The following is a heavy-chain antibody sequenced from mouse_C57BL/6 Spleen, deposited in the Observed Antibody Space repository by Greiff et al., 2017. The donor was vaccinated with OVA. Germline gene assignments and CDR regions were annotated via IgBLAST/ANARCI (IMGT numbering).Heavy chain of an antibody. CDR1: GYTFTSYW. Sequence: VQLQQPGAELVRPGSSVKLSCKASGYTFTSYWMHWVKQRPIQGLEWIGNIDPSDSETHYNQKFKDKATLTVDTSSSTAYMQLSSLTSEDSAVYCCARRDYYGSFGYWGQGTTLTVSS. D-gene: IGHD2-1*01. CDR3: ARRDYYGSFGY. CDR2: IDPSDSET. J-gene: IGHJ2*01. V-gene: IGHV1-52*01.